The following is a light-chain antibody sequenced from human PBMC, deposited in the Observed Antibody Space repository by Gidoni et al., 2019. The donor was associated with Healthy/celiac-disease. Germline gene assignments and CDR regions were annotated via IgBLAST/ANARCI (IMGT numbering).Light chain of an antibody. J-gene: IGKJ5*01. CDR1: QSVSSY. CDR2: DAS. V-gene: IGKV3-11*01. CDR3: QQRSNWPPFT. Sequence: EIVLTQSPATMSFSPGERATLSCRASQSVSSYLAWYQQKPGQAPRLSIYDASNRATGIPARFSGSGSGTDFTLTISSLEPEDFAVYYCQQRSNWPPFTFGQGTRLEIK.